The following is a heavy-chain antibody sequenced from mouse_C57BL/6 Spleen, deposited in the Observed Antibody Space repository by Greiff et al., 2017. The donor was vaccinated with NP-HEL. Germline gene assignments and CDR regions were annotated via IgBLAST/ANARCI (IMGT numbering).Heavy chain of an antibody. Sequence: EVQLQESGPGLVKPSQSLSLTCSVTGYSITSGYYWNWIRQFPGNKLEWMGYISYDGSNNYNPSLKNRISITRDTSKNQFFLKLNSVTTEDTATYYCANDVLDYWGQGTTLTVSS. V-gene: IGHV3-6*01. D-gene: IGHD2-12*01. CDR3: ANDVLDY. J-gene: IGHJ2*01. CDR2: ISYDGSN. CDR1: GYSITSGYY.